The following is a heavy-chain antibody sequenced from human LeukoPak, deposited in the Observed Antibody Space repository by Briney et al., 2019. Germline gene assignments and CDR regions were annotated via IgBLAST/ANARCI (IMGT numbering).Heavy chain of an antibody. V-gene: IGHV3-66*01. CDR1: GFTVSSNY. CDR2: LYSGGST. J-gene: IGHJ4*02. CDR3: ATPETYSSSWYRLDY. D-gene: IGHD6-13*01. Sequence: GGSLRLSCAASGFTVSSNYMSWVRQAPGKGLEWVSVLYSGGSTYYADSVKGRFTISRDNSKNTLYLQMNSLRAEDTAVYYCATPETYSSSWYRLDYWGQGTLVIVSS.